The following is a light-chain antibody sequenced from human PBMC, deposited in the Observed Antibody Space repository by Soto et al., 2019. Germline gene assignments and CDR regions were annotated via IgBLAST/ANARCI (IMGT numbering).Light chain of an antibody. CDR3: QQRQHWPPIT. Sequence: EVVWPQSPSPLSLSPGERATLSCSVSQSVSSYLAWYQQKPGQAPRLLIYDASNRAAGIPARFGGSGSGTDLTLTISSLEPEDFAVYYCQQRQHWPPITFGQGTRLEIK. J-gene: IGKJ5*01. V-gene: IGKV3-11*01. CDR1: QSVSSY. CDR2: DAS.